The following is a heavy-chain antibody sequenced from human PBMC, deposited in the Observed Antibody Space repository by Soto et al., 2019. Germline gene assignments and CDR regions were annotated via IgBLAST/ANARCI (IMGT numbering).Heavy chain of an antibody. Sequence: ASVKVSCKASGYTFTSYGISWVRQAPGKGLEWMGGFDPEDGETIYAQKLQGRVTMTTDTSTSTAYMELRSLRSDDTAVYYCARDVGFEQLAGNYYYYYGMDVWGQGTTVTVSS. CDR2: FDPEDGET. CDR3: ARDVGFEQLAGNYYYYYGMDV. V-gene: IGHV1-18*04. J-gene: IGHJ6*02. D-gene: IGHD6-6*01. CDR1: GYTFTSYG.